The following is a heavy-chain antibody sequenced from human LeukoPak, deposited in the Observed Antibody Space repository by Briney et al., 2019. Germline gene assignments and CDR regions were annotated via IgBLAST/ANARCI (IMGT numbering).Heavy chain of an antibody. CDR3: AREYYYDSSGYYPPHAFDI. V-gene: IGHV4-59*01. D-gene: IGHD3-22*01. J-gene: IGHJ3*02. CDR1: GGSISTYY. CDR2: IYYSGST. Sequence: SETLSLTCTVSGGSISTYYWSWIRKPPGKAQEWIGYIYYSGSTNYNPSLKIRVTISVDTSKKQFSLKLSSVTAADTAVDYCAREYYYDSSGYYPPHAFDIWGQGTMVTVSS.